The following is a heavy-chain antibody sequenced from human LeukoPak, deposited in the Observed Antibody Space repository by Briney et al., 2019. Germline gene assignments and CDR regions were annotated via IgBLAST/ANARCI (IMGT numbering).Heavy chain of an antibody. J-gene: IGHJ3*02. Sequence: ASVKVSCKASGYTFTGYYMHWVRQAPGQGLEWMGWINPNSGGTNYAQKFQGRVTMTRDTSISTAYMELSRLRSDDTAVFYCARGNYYDAGGYSGIAFDIWGPGTMVTVSS. CDR1: GYTFTGYY. CDR2: INPNSGGT. D-gene: IGHD3-22*01. V-gene: IGHV1-2*02. CDR3: ARGNYYDAGGYSGIAFDI.